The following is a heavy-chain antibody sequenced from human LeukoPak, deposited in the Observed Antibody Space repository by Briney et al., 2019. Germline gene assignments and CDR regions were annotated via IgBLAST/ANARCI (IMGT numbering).Heavy chain of an antibody. CDR3: ARLSAAAGTDY. Sequence: KPSETLSLTCAVSGYSISSGYHWGWIRQPPGKGLEWIGSIYHSGSTYYNPPLKSRVTISVDTSKNQFSLKLSSVTAADTAVYYCARLSAAAGTDYWGQGTLVTVSS. CDR1: GYSISSGYH. CDR2: IYHSGST. J-gene: IGHJ4*02. V-gene: IGHV4-38-2*01. D-gene: IGHD6-13*01.